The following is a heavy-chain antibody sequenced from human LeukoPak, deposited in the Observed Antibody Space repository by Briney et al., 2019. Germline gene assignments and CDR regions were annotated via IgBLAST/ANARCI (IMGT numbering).Heavy chain of an antibody. D-gene: IGHD3-9*01. J-gene: IGHJ4*02. CDR3: ARGPYDILTGYYPYYFDY. CDR2: INAGNGNT. V-gene: IGHV1-3*03. CDR1: GYTFTSYA. Sequence: ASVKVSCKASGYTFTSYAMHWVRQAPGQRLEWMGWINAGNGNTEYSQEFQGRVTITRDTSASTAYMELSSLRSEDMAVYYCARGPYDILTGYYPYYFDYWGQGTLVTVSS.